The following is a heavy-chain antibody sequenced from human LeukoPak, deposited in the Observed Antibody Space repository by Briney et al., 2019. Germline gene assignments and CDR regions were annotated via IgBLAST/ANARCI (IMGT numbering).Heavy chain of an antibody. CDR1: GASVSSSNW. J-gene: IGHJ4*02. CDR3: ARGLYGSDSY. Sequence: PSETLSLTCAVSGASVSSSNWWIWVRQPPKKGLEWIGEIHHSGSTNYNPSLKSRVTVSLDTSKNQISLRLSSVTAADTAVYYCARGLYGSDSYWGQGNLVTVSS. D-gene: IGHD6-19*01. V-gene: IGHV4-4*02. CDR2: IHHSGST.